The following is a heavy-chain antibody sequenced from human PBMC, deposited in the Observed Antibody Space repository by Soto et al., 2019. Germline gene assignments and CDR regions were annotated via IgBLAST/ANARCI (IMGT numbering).Heavy chain of an antibody. V-gene: IGHV4-59*01. CDR2: IYYRGST. CDR3: ARGVDGAVAGRYYYGMDV. J-gene: IGHJ6*02. CDR1: GGSISSYY. D-gene: IGHD6-19*01. Sequence: PSETLSLTCTVSGGSISSYYWSWIRQPPGKGLEWIGYIYYRGSTNYNPSLKSRVTISVDTSKNQFSLKLSSVTAADTAVYYCARGVDGAVAGRYYYGMDVWGQGTTVTVSS.